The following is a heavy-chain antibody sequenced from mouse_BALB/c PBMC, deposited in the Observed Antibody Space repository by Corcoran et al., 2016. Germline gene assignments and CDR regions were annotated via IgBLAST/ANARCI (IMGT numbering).Heavy chain of an antibody. CDR2: IDPANGNT. V-gene: IGHV14-3*02. Sequence: EVQLQQSGAELVKPGASVKLSCTASGFNIKDTYMHWVKQRPEQGLEWIGRIDPANGNTKYDPKFQGKATITAYTSSNTAYLQLSSLTTEDTAVYYCANWDWYFDVWGSGTTVTVS. CDR3: ANWDWYFDV. D-gene: IGHD4-1*01. J-gene: IGHJ1*01. CDR1: GFNIKDTY.